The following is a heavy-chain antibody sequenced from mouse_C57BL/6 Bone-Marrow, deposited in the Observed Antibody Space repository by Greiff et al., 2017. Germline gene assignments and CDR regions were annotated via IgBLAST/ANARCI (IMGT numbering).Heavy chain of an antibody. V-gene: IGHV5-17*01. J-gene: IGHJ2*01. CDR1: GFTFSDYG. CDR2: ISSGSSTT. D-gene: IGHD1-1*01. CDR3: ERHYGSSRYFGG. Sequence: EVKVVESGGGLVKPGGSLKLSCAASGFTFSDYGMPWVRQAPERGLEWVAYISSGSSTTYYADTVKGRFTISRDNAKNTLFLQMTSLRSEDTAMYYCERHYGSSRYFGGWGQGTTLTVST.